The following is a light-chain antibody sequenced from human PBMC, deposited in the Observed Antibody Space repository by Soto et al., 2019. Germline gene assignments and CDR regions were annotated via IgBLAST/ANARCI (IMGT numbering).Light chain of an antibody. V-gene: IGKV1-39*01. CDR2: AAS. J-gene: IGKJ4*01. CDR1: QRISTY. Sequence: DIQMTQSPSSLSASVGDRVTITCRASQRISTYLNWYQQKRGKAPKLLIYAASSLQSGVPSRFSGSGSWTDFTLTISSLQPEDFASYYCQQSYSIPLTFGGGTKVEIK. CDR3: QQSYSIPLT.